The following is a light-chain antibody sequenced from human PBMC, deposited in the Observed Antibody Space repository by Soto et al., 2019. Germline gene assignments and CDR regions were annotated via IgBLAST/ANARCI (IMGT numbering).Light chain of an antibody. CDR2: DAS. CDR3: QERSEWPRT. CDR1: QSISSS. V-gene: IGKV3-11*01. Sequence: EIVLTQSPATLSLSPGERATLSCRASQSISSSLAWYQQKPGQAPRLLIYDASSRATDFPDRFSGSGSGTDFTLTIGSPEPADFAVYYCQERSEWPRTFGQGTKVDIK. J-gene: IGKJ1*01.